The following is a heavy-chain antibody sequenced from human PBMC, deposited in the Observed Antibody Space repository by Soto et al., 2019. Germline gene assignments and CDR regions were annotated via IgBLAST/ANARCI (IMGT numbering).Heavy chain of an antibody. CDR1: GYTFTSYG. V-gene: IGHV1-18*01. CDR2: ISAYNGNT. CDR3: AREGAPANYPMGRGVSYDY. J-gene: IGHJ4*02. D-gene: IGHD3-10*01. Sequence: QVQLVQSGAEVKKPGASVKVSCKASGYTFTSYGISWVRQAPGQGLEWMGWISAYNGNTNYAQKLQGRVTMTTDTSPSTSYMERRSLRSDDTAVYYCAREGAPANYPMGRGVSYDYWGQGTLVTVSP.